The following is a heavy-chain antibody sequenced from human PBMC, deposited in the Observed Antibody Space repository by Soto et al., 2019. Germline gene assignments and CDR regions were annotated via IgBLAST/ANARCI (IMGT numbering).Heavy chain of an antibody. D-gene: IGHD5-12*01. J-gene: IGHJ5*02. CDR3: ARACQEMATIADWFDP. Sequence: SETLSLTCTVSGGSISSGDYYWSWIRQPPGKGLEWIGYIYYSGSTYYNPSLKSRVTISVDTSKNQFSLKLSSVTAADTAVYYCARACQEMATIADWFDPWGQGTLVTV. CDR1: GGSISSGDYY. CDR2: IYYSGST. V-gene: IGHV4-30-4*01.